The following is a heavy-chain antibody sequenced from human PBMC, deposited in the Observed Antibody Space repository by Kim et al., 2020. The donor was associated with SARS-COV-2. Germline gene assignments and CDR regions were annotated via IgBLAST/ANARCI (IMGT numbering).Heavy chain of an antibody. Sequence: YNPSLKSRVTISVDTSKNQFSLKLSSVTAADTAVYYCARRAMVRGVPFDYWGQGTLVTVSS. CDR3: ARRAMVRGVPFDY. V-gene: IGHV4-39*01. J-gene: IGHJ4*02. D-gene: IGHD3-10*01.